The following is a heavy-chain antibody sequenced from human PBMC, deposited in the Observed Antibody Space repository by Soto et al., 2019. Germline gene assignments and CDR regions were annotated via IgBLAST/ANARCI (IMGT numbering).Heavy chain of an antibody. CDR1: GFPFSDHH. J-gene: IGHJ4*01. Sequence: PGGSLRLSCAASGFPFSDHHMDWVRQAPGKGLEWVGRARNKANSYTTAYAASVKGRFTISRDDSKNSLSLQMNSLKTEATSVYFCAILMGTCFDFLGHGTLVPVSS. CDR2: ARNKANSYTT. D-gene: IGHD2-8*01. V-gene: IGHV3-72*01. CDR3: AILMGTCFDF.